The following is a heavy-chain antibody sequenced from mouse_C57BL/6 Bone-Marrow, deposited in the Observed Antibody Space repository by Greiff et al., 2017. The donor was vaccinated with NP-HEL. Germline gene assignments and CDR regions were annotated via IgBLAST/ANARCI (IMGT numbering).Heavy chain of an antibody. D-gene: IGHD2-3*01. V-gene: IGHV5-15*01. CDR3: ARRRWLLTAYSRDY. J-gene: IGHJ4*01. Sequence: EVKVVESGGGLVQPGGSLTLSCAASGFTFSDYGMAWVRQAPRKGPEWVAFISNLAYSIYYADTVTGRFTISRDNAKNTQYLEMRVLRSDDTAIYYYARRRWLLTAYSRDYGGQGTAVTVSS. CDR2: ISNLAYSI. CDR1: GFTFSDYG.